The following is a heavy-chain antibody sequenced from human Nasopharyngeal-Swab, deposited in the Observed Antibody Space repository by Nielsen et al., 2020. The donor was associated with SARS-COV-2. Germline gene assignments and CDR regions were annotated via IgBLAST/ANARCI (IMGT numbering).Heavy chain of an antibody. Sequence: VRQAPGKGLEWVSYISSSSSTIYYAGSVKGRFTISRDNAKNSLYLQMNSLRAEDTAVYYCARVAYSSGWPDCMDVWGKGTTVTVSS. CDR2: ISSSSSTI. V-gene: IGHV3-48*04. D-gene: IGHD6-19*01. J-gene: IGHJ6*03. CDR3: ARVAYSSGWPDCMDV.